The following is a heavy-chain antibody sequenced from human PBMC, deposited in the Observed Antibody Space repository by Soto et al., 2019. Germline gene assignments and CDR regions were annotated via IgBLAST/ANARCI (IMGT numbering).Heavy chain of an antibody. V-gene: IGHV4-34*01. CDR2: INHSGST. CDR3: AIVQMRCDGYGWEIYTP. J-gene: IGHJ5*02. Sequence: SEALSLTCAVYGGSFSGYYWTWIRQPPGTGLEWIGEINHSGSTNYNPSHKSRVTISVDTSKNQFSLKLTSVTAADTAVYFCAIVQMRCDGYGWEIYTPWGRGSLVPVSS. CDR1: GGSFSGYY. D-gene: IGHD3-10*01.